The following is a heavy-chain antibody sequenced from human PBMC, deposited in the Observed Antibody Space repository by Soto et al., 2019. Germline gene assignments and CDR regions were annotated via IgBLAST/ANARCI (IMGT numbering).Heavy chain of an antibody. Sequence: ASVKVSCKASGYTFTSYGISWVRQAPGQGLEWMGWISAYNGNTNYAQKLQGRVTMTTDTSTSTAYMELRSLRSDDTAVYYCARVAYGSGSYYPDYWGQGTLVTVSS. J-gene: IGHJ4*02. CDR2: ISAYNGNT. CDR3: ARVAYGSGSYYPDY. V-gene: IGHV1-18*01. CDR1: GYTFTSYG. D-gene: IGHD3-10*01.